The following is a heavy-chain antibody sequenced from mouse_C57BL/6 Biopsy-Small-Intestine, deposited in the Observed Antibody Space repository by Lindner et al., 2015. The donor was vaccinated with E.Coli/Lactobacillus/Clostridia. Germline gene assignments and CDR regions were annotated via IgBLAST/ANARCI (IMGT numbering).Heavy chain of an antibody. D-gene: IGHD1-1*01. CDR2: ISSGSSTI. CDR1: GFTFSDYG. Sequence: VQLQESGGVLVKSGGSLKLSCAASGFTFSDYGMHWVRQAPEMGLEWVAYISSGSSTIYYADTVKGRFTISRDNAKNTLFLQMTSLRSEDSAMYYCARHFYGSSYGWYFDVWGTGTTVTVSS. J-gene: IGHJ1*03. CDR3: ARHFYGSSYGWYFDV. V-gene: IGHV5-17*01.